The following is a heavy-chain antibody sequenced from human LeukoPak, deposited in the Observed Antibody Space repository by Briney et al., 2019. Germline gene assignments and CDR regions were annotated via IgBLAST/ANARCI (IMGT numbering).Heavy chain of an antibody. CDR3: ARPTGTTSRYYYGMDV. J-gene: IGHJ6*02. CDR2: IIPIFGTA. D-gene: IGHD1-1*01. V-gene: IGHV1-69*01. CDR1: GGTFSSYA. Sequence: SVKVSCKASGGTFSSYAISWVRQAPGQGLERMGGIIPIFGTANYAQKFQGRVTITADESTSTAYMELSSLRSEDTAVYYCARPTGTTSRYYYGMDVWGQGTTVTVSS.